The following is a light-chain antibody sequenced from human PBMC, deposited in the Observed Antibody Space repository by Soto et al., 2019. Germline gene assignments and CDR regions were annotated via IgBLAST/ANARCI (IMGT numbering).Light chain of an antibody. CDR2: WAS. CDR1: QSVLYSSNNKNY. V-gene: IGKV4-1*01. Sequence: DIVMTQSPYSLAVSLGERATINCKSSQSVLYSSNNKNYVAWYQQKPGQPPKLLIYWASTRESGVPDRFSGSGSGTDFTLTISSLQAEDVAVYYCQQYYSTPPMYTFGQGTKLEIK. J-gene: IGKJ2*01. CDR3: QQYYSTPPMYT.